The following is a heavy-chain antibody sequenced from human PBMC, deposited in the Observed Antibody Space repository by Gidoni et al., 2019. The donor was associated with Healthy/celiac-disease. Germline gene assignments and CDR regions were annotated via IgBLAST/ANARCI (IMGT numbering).Heavy chain of an antibody. CDR1: CGSISSGSYY. J-gene: IGHJ6*03. CDR3: ARDSAYYDFWSGAYYYYMDV. V-gene: IGHV4-61*02. Sequence: QVQLQESGPGLVKPSQPLSLTCTVSCGSISSGSYYWSWIRQPAGKGLEWIGRIYTSGSTNYNPSLKSRVTISVDTSKNQFSLKLSSVTAADTAVYYCARDSAYYDFWSGAYYYYMDVWGKGTTVTVSS. D-gene: IGHD3-3*01. CDR2: IYTSGST.